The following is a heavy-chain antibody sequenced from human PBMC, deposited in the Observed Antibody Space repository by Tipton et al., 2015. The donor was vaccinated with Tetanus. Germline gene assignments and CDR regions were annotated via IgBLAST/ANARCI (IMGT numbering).Heavy chain of an antibody. CDR1: GGSLFSGSFY. CDR2: IYYNGNT. D-gene: IGHD6-25*01. CDR3: ARQADNWFDP. Sequence: TLSLTCSVSGGSLFSGSFYWAWLRQPPGKGLEWIGQIYYNGNTYCPSSLKSRVTISADTSNNQFSLSRRSVTAADTAVYYCARQADNWFDPWGQGTLVTVS. J-gene: IGHJ5*02. V-gene: IGHV4-39*01.